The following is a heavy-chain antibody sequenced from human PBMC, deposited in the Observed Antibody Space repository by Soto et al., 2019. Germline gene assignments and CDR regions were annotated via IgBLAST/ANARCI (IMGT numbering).Heavy chain of an antibody. J-gene: IGHJ4*02. Sequence: QITLKESGPTLVKPTQTLTLTCTFSGFSLNTSGVGVGWIRQPPGKTLEWLALIYWDDDERYSPSLKTRLTITKNTSKNEVVLTMTDMGPVDTVTYYCAQRGRGNSFLFWGQGILVIVSS. CDR1: GFSLNTSGVG. V-gene: IGHV2-5*02. D-gene: IGHD2-15*01. CDR2: IYWDDDE. CDR3: AQRGRGNSFLF.